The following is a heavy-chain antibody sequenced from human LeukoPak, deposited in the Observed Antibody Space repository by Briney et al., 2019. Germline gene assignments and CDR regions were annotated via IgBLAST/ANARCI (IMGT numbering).Heavy chain of an antibody. Sequence: GGSLRLSCAAPGFTFSNYPLTWVGQGPGKGWDGVSGISGSGDTTYYADSEKGRFTTSRDNFRNTLYLQMNSLTVADTAVYFCARESFKAVAGYLDYWGQGILVTVSS. D-gene: IGHD6-19*01. CDR3: ARESFKAVAGYLDY. J-gene: IGHJ4*02. V-gene: IGHV3-23*01. CDR2: ISGSGDTT. CDR1: GFTFSNYP.